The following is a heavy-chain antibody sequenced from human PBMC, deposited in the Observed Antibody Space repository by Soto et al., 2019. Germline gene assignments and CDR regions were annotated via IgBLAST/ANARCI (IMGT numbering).Heavy chain of an antibody. V-gene: IGHV1-18*01. D-gene: IGHD1-1*01. CDR3: ARGRYGDY. Sequence: QVHLVQSGAEVKKPGASVKVSCKGSGYAFTTYGITWVRQAPGQGLEWMGWISAHNGNTNYAQKLQGRVPVTRDTSTSTAYMELRSQRSDDTAVYYCARGRYGDYWGQGALVTVSS. J-gene: IGHJ4*02. CDR1: GYAFTTYG. CDR2: ISAHNGNT.